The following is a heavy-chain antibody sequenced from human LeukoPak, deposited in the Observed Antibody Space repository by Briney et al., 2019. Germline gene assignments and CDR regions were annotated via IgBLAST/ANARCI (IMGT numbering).Heavy chain of an antibody. CDR3: ARHPDTMIVGEADY. V-gene: IGHV4-39*01. Sequence: PSETLSLTCTVSGGSISSYYWGWIRQPPGKGLEWIGSIYYSGSTYYNPSLKSRVTISVDTSKNQFSLKLSSVTAADTAVYYCARHPDTMIVGEADYWGQGTLVTVSS. J-gene: IGHJ4*02. CDR1: GGSISSYY. CDR2: IYYSGST. D-gene: IGHD3-22*01.